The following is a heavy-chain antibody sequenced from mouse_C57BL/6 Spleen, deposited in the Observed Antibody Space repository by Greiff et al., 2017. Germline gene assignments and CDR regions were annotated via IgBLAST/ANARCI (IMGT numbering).Heavy chain of an antibody. CDR1: GYTFTDYE. Sequence: VQLQQSGAELVRPGASVTLSCKASGYTFTDYEMHWVKQTPVHGLEWIGAIDPETGGTAYNQKFKGKAILTADKSSSTAYMELRSLTSADSAVYYCTRYGVYDGYYNAMDYWGQGTSVTVSS. CDR3: TRYGVYDGYYNAMDY. D-gene: IGHD2-3*01. CDR2: IDPETGGT. J-gene: IGHJ4*01. V-gene: IGHV1-15*01.